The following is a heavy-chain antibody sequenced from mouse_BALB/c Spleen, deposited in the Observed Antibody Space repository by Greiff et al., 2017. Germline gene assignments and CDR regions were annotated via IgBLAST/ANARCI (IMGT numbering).Heavy chain of an antibody. CDR2: IDPFNGGT. Sequence: LVESGPELMKPGASVKISCKASGYSFTSYYMHWVKQSHGKSLEWIGYIDPFNGGTSYNQKFKGKATLTVDKSSSTAYMHLSSLTSEDSAVYYCANHYYGSSLYAMDYWGQGTSVTISS. J-gene: IGHJ4*01. CDR1: GYSFTSYY. CDR3: ANHYYGSSLYAMDY. V-gene: IGHV1S135*01. D-gene: IGHD1-1*01.